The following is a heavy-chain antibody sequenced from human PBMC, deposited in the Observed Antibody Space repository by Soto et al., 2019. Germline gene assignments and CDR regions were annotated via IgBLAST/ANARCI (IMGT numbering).Heavy chain of an antibody. CDR1: GGSISSGGYS. V-gene: IGHV4-30-2*05. CDR2: IYCSGST. CDR3: ARAMVVTQNWFDP. Sequence: TLSLTCAVSGGSISSGGYSWSWIRQPPGKGLEWIGYIYCSGSTYYNPSLKSRVTISVDTSKNQFSLKLSSVTAADTAVYYCARAMVVTQNWFDPWGQGTLVTVSS. J-gene: IGHJ5*02. D-gene: IGHD2-21*02.